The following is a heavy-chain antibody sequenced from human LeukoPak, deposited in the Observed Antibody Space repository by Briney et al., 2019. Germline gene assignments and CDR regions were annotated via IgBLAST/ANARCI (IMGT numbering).Heavy chain of an antibody. D-gene: IGHD4-17*01. V-gene: IGHV3-23*01. CDR2: ISYTGATT. J-gene: IGHJ4*02. CDR3: AKARTPLTSRDFDY. Sequence: GGSLTLSCAAYGFTFNTYGMSWVRQAPGKGMEWVSVISYTGATTLYADSVKGRFTISRDNSNNTLYLQMNSLRADDTAVYCCAKARTPLTSRDFDYWGQGTLVTVSS. CDR1: GFTFNTYG.